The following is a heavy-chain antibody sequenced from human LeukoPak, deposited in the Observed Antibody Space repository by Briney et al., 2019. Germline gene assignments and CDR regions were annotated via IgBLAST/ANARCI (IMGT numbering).Heavy chain of an antibody. Sequence: PGGSLRLSCAASGFTFSSYGMHWVRQAPGKGLEWVAVIWYDGSNKYYADSVKGRSTISRDNSKNTLYLQMNSLRAEDTAVYYCARDGADCSSTSCPRGGMDVWGQGTTVTVSS. CDR2: IWYDGSNK. J-gene: IGHJ6*02. CDR3: ARDGADCSSTSCPRGGMDV. V-gene: IGHV3-33*01. D-gene: IGHD2-2*01. CDR1: GFTFSSYG.